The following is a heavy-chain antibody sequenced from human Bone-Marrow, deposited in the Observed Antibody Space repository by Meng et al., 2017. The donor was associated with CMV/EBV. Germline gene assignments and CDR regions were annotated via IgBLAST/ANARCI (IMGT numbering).Heavy chain of an antibody. Sequence: CAALGFTFSSYSMNWVRQAPGKGLEWVSSISSSSSYIYYADSVKGRFTISRDNAKNSLYLQMNSLRAEDTAVYYCARGSGSYSNPYYWGQGTLVTVSS. D-gene: IGHD1-26*01. V-gene: IGHV3-21*01. CDR2: ISSSSSYI. CDR1: GFTFSSYS. CDR3: ARGSGSYSNPYY. J-gene: IGHJ4*02.